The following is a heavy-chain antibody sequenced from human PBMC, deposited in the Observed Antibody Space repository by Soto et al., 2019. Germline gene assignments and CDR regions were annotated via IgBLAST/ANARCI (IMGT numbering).Heavy chain of an antibody. D-gene: IGHD1-26*01. J-gene: IGHJ6*02. Sequence: QVQLVQSGAEVKKPGASVKVSCKVSGYTLTELSMHWVRQAPGNGLEWMGGFDPEDGETIYAQKFQGSVTMTEDTSTDTAYMELSSLRSEDTAVYYWATFPRGGSYSPRPYYYYYGMDVWGQGTKVTVSS. CDR3: ATFPRGGSYSPRPYYYYYGMDV. V-gene: IGHV1-24*01. CDR1: GYTLTELS. CDR2: FDPEDGET.